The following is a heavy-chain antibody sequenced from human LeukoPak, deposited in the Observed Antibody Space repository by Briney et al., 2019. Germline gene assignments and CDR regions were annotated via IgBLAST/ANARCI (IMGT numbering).Heavy chain of an antibody. CDR1: GFTFSSYS. V-gene: IGHV3-21*01. D-gene: IGHD5-24*01. Sequence: SGGSLRLSCAASGFTFSSYSMNWVRQAPGKGLEWVSSISSSSSYIYYADSVKGRFTISRDNAKNSLCLQMNSLRAEDTAVYYCARGARDGYIIDYWGQGTLVTVSS. J-gene: IGHJ4*02. CDR2: ISSSSSYI. CDR3: ARGARDGYIIDY.